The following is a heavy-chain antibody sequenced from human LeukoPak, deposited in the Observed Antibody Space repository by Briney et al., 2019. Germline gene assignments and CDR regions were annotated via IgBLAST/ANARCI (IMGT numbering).Heavy chain of an antibody. Sequence: SETLSLTCTVSGYSISSGYYWGWIRQPPGKGLEWIGSIYHSGSTYYNPSLKSRVTISVDTSKNHVSLKMSSVTAADTAVYYCASACSGGSCYSARWFDPWGQGTLVTVSS. CDR1: GYSISSGYY. V-gene: IGHV4-38-2*02. CDR3: ASACSGGSCYSARWFDP. D-gene: IGHD2-15*01. CDR2: IYHSGST. J-gene: IGHJ5*02.